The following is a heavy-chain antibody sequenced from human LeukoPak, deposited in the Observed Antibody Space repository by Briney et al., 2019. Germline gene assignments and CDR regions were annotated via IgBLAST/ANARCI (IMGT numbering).Heavy chain of an antibody. CDR1: GGSISSYY. V-gene: IGHV4-59*01. CDR2: IHYSGST. D-gene: IGHD6-13*01. J-gene: IGHJ4*02. Sequence: SETLSLTCAVSGGSISSYYWSWIRQPPGRGLEWIGSIHYSGSTSYNSSLKSRVTISVDTSKNQFSLKLSSVTPADTAVYYCARQVYSSSWSYYFDYWGRGILVTVSS. CDR3: ARQVYSSSWSYYFDY.